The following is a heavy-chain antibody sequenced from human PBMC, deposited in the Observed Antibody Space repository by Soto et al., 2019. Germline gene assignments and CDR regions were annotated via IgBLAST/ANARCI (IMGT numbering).Heavy chain of an antibody. CDR1: GYSFSHYW. Sequence: GESLKISCKTSGYSFSHYWIGLVRQMPGKGLEWMGIIYPGDSDTRYSPSFQGQVTISAGKSITTAYLQMNSLRAEDTAVYYCARDPGGTDFAEWTYYFDYWGQGTLVTVSS. J-gene: IGHJ4*02. CDR3: ARDPGGTDFAEWTYYFDY. V-gene: IGHV5-51*01. CDR2: IYPGDSDT. D-gene: IGHD3-3*01.